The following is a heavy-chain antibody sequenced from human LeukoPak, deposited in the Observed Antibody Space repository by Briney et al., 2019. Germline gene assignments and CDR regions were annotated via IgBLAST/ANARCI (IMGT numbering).Heavy chain of an antibody. D-gene: IGHD6-19*01. J-gene: IGHJ3*02. CDR2: IYTSGIT. CDR1: GGSISSSSYY. CDR3: ARALNGQWLVKGGRSAFDI. V-gene: IGHV4-39*07. Sequence: KPSETVSLTCTVSGGSISSSSYYWGWIPQPPGKGLEGIGRIYTSGITHYNPSLKSRVTMSVHTSKNPLSLMLSTFTLTHTSLLSCARALNGQWLVKGGRSAFDIWGQGTMVTVSS.